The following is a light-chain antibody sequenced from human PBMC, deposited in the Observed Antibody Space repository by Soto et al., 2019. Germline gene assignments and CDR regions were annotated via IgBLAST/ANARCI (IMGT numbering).Light chain of an antibody. CDR3: SSYTSSSTYVV. CDR2: DVS. J-gene: IGLJ2*01. Sequence: QSALTQPASVSGSPGQSITISCTGTSSDVGGYNYVSWYQQHPGKAPKLMIYDVSNRPSGVSNRFSGSKSGNTASRTISGLKAEDEADYYCSSYTSSSTYVVFGGGTKVTVL. V-gene: IGLV2-14*01. CDR1: SSDVGGYNY.